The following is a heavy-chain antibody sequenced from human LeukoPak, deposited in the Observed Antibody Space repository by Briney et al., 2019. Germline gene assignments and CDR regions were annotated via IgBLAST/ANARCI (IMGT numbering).Heavy chain of an antibody. CDR1: GGSIRSSSYY. D-gene: IGHD3-22*01. J-gene: IGHJ4*02. CDR2: IHSTGST. V-gene: IGHV4-39*07. Sequence: SETLSLTCTVSGGSIRSSSYYWTWIRQPPGKGLEWIGNIHSTGSTDYNPSLKSRATMSVDTSKNQFSLKLSSVTAADTAVYYCASSLTPSYYYDSSGFPFDYWGQGTLVTVSS. CDR3: ASSLTPSYYYDSSGFPFDY.